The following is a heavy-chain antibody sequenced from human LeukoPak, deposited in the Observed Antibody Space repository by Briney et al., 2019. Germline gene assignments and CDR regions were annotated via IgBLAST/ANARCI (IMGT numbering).Heavy chain of an antibody. CDR2: ISSSSSYI. CDR1: GFTFSSYS. J-gene: IGHJ4*02. D-gene: IGHD4-17*01. CDR3: ARLPTVTIPQDY. Sequence: GGSLRLSCAASGFTFSSYSMNWVRQAPGKGLEWVSSISSSSSYIYYADSVKGRFTISRDNAKNSLYLQMNSLRAEDTAVYYCARLPTVTIPQDYWGQGTLVTVSS. V-gene: IGHV3-21*01.